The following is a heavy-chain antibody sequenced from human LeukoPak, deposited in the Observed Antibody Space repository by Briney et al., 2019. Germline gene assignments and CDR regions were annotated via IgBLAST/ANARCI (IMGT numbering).Heavy chain of an antibody. J-gene: IGHJ6*03. V-gene: IGHV4-61*02. CDR3: ARADFGYSYGVHYYYMDV. CDR2: IYTSGST. D-gene: IGHD5-18*01. CDR1: GGSISSGSYY. Sequence: SQTLSLTCTVSGGSISSGSYYWSWIRQPAGKGLEWIGRIYTSGSTNYNPSLKSRVTISVDTSKNQFSLKLSSVTAADTAVYYCARADFGYSYGVHYYYMDVWGKGTTVTVSS.